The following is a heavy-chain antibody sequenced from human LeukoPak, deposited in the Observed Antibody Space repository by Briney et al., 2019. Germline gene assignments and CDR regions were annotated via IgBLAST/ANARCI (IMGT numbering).Heavy chain of an antibody. CDR1: GFTFSSYS. CDR3: ARDSDPLVDY. D-gene: IGHD6-6*01. J-gene: IGHJ4*02. CDR2: LSSISSTI. Sequence: GGSLRLSCAPSGFTFSSYSMNWVRQAPGKGLECVSYLSSISSTIYYADSVKRRFTISRDNAKNSLYLQMNSLRAEDTAVYYCARDSDPLVDYWGQGTLVTVSS. V-gene: IGHV3-48*01.